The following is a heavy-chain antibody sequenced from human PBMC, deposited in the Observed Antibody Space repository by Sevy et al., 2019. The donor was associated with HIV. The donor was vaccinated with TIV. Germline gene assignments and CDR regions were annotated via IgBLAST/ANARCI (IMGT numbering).Heavy chain of an antibody. CDR3: ARVPLYSDSHINDY. CDR1: GFTFSPYS. CDR2: ISGTGNTI. D-gene: IGHD3-22*01. V-gene: IGHV3-48*04. J-gene: IGHJ4*02. Sequence: GGSLRLSCAASGFTFSPYSMNWIRQAPGKGLEWLSYISGTGNTIYYAGSVKGRFTNSIANAKNSLYLQMNSLRAEDTAVYYCARVPLYSDSHINDYWGQGTLVTVSS.